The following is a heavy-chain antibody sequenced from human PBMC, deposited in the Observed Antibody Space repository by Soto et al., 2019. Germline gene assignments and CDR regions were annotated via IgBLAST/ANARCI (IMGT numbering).Heavy chain of an antibody. V-gene: IGHV3-11*01. D-gene: IGHD6-19*01. CDR3: ARRPSGWSYFDS. Sequence: QVQLVESGGGLVKPGGSLRLSCAASGFTFSDYYMSWIRQAPGMGLEWLSHISRSGTTTYYADSVKGRFTISRDNAKNSLYLQMNSLRAEDTAVYYCARRPSGWSYFDSWGQGTLVTVSS. CDR1: GFTFSDYY. J-gene: IGHJ4*02. CDR2: ISRSGTTT.